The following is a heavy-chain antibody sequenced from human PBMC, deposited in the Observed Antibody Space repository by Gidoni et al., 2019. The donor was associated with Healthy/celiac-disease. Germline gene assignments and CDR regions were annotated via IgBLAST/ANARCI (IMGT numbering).Heavy chain of an antibody. CDR2: ISSSSSYI. Sequence: EVQLVESGGGLVKPGGSLRLSCAASGFTFSSYSMNWVRQAPGKGLEWVSSISSSSSYIYYADSVKGRFTISRDNAKNSLYLQMNSLRAEDTAVYYCARAQGSSGWDYFDYWGQGTLVTVSS. J-gene: IGHJ4*02. CDR1: GFTFSSYS. CDR3: ARAQGSSGWDYFDY. D-gene: IGHD6-19*01. V-gene: IGHV3-21*01.